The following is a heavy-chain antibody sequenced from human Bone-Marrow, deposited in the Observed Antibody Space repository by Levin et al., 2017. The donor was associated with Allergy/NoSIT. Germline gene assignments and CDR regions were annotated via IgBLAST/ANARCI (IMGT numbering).Heavy chain of an antibody. CDR3: AQGANYGAGSYLFEY. CDR2: ISGSGDST. D-gene: IGHD3-10*01. V-gene: IGHV3-23*01. J-gene: IGHJ4*02. Sequence: GGSLRLSCVASGFTFNTYAMTWVRQAPGKGLEWVSAISGSGDSTYYAESVKGRFTISRDNSKNTLYLQMNSLRAEDTAVYYCAQGANYGAGSYLFEYWGQGTLVTVSS. CDR1: GFTFNTYA.